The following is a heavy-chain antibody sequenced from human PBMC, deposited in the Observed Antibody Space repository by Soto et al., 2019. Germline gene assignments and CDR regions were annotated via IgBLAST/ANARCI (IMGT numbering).Heavy chain of an antibody. J-gene: IGHJ4*02. V-gene: IGHV4-30-4*01. CDR3: MLGSGWKDFYY. D-gene: IGHD3-22*01. CDR1: GGSISSGDYY. CDR2: IYYSGST. Sequence: PSETLSLTCTVSGGSISSGDYYWSWIRQPPGKGLEWIGYIYYSGSTYYNPSLKSRVTISVDTSKNQFSLKLSSVTAADTAVYYCMLGSGWKDFYYWGQGTLVTVSS.